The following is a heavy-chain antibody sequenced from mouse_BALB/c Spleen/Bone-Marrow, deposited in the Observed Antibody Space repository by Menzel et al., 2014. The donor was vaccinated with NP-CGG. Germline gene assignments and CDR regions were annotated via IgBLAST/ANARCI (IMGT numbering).Heavy chain of an antibody. CDR1: GFTFSSYG. Sequence: EVKLVESGGDLVKPGGSLKLSCAASGFTFSSYGMSWVRQTPDKRLEWVATISSGGSYTYYPDSVKGRFTISRDSAKNTLYLQMSSLKSEDTAMYYCARQTXYXYDXYFDYWGQGPTLTVSS. CDR2: ISSGGSYT. CDR3: ARQTXYXYDXYFDY. D-gene: IGHD2-9*01. V-gene: IGHV5-6*01. J-gene: IGHJ2*01.